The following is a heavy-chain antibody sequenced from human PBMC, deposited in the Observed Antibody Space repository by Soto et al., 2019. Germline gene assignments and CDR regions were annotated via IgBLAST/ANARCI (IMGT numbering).Heavy chain of an antibody. J-gene: IGHJ4*02. V-gene: IGHV4-34*01. CDR2: INHSGTT. CDR3: ARKPIYHFFAGYYSVDY. CDR1: GGSFSDYY. D-gene: IGHD3-9*01. Sequence: QVQLRQWGAGLLQPSEILSLTCAVFGGSFSDYYWTWIRQPPGKGLEWIGEINHSGTTSYNPSLKSRLTISVDTSNNQFSLKLSSVTAADTAVYYCARKPIYHFFAGYYSVDYWGQGTLVTVSS.